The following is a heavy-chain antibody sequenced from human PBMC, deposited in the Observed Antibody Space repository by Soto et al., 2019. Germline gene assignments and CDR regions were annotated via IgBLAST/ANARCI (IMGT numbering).Heavy chain of an antibody. V-gene: IGHV3-30*18. CDR2: ISYDGSNK. CDR1: GFTFSSYG. CDR3: AKDKVPVVVTAPFDY. J-gene: IGHJ4*02. D-gene: IGHD2-21*02. Sequence: QVQLVESGGGVVEPGRSLRLSSAASGFTFSSYGMHWVRQAPGKGPEWVAVISYDGSNKYYADSVKGRFTISRDNSKNTLYLQMNSLRAEDTAVYYCAKDKVPVVVTAPFDYWGQGTLVTVSS.